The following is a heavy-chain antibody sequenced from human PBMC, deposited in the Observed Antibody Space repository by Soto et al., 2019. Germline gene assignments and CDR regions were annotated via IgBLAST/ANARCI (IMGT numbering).Heavy chain of an antibody. CDR3: AKDSRGRITIFGVVKPDV. CDR2: ISGSGGST. CDR1: GFTFSSYA. J-gene: IGHJ6*02. Sequence: GGSLRLSCAASGFTFSSYAMSWVRQAPGKGLEWVSAISGSGGSTYYADSVKGRFTISRDNSKNTLYLQMNSLRAEDTAVYYCAKDSRGRITIFGVVKPDVWGQGTTVTVSS. V-gene: IGHV3-23*01. D-gene: IGHD3-3*01.